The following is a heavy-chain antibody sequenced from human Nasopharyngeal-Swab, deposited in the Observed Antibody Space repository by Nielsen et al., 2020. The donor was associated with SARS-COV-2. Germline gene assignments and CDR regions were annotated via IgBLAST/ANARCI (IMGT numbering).Heavy chain of an antibody. D-gene: IGHD6-13*01. J-gene: IGHJ5*02. CDR3: AKDTSSSWYVGWFDP. CDR2: ISWNSGSI. CDR1: GFTFDDYA. Sequence: SLKISRAASGFTFDDYAMHWVRQAPGKGLEWVSGISWNSGSIGYADSVKGRFTISRDNAKNSLYLQMNSLRAEDTALYYCAKDTSSSWYVGWFDPWGQGTLVTVSS. V-gene: IGHV3-9*01.